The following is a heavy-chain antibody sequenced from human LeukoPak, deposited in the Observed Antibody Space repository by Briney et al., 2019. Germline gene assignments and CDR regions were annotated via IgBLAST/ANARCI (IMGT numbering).Heavy chain of an antibody. CDR1: GGSVSSYY. J-gene: IGHJ4*02. D-gene: IGHD5-24*01. CDR2: IYYSGST. CDR3: ARVSRWLPDY. Sequence: KSSETLSLTCTVSGGSVSSYYWSWIRQPPGKGLEWIGYIYYSGSTNYNPSLESRVTISVDTSKNQFSLKLSSVTAADAAVYYCARVSRWLPDYWGQGTLVTVSS. V-gene: IGHV4-59*02.